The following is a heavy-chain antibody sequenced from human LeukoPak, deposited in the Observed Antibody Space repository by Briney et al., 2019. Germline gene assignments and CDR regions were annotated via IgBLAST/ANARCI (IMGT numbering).Heavy chain of an antibody. CDR2: IHYTGST. J-gene: IGHJ4*02. CDR1: GGSINSYY. V-gene: IGHV4-59*12. CDR3: ARFMITFGGVIARTKNYFDY. Sequence: PSETLSLTCTVSGGSINSYYWSWIRQPPGKGLECIGYIHYTGSTNYNPSLKSRVTISVDTSKSQFSLKLSSVTAADTAVYYCARFMITFGGVIARTKNYFDYWGQGTLVTVSS. D-gene: IGHD3-16*02.